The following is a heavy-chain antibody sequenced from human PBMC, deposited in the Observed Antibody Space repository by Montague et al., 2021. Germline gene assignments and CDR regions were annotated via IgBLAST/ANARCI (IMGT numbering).Heavy chain of an antibody. CDR3: ARERDRYYYMDI. Sequence: SETLSLTCTVSRSIINSDYYWVWIRQPPGKGLAWMVSVSHGGRTYYNPSLASRVTMSVDTSNNHFSLKLSSVTAADTAMYYCARERDRYYYMDIWGKGTTITV. CDR2: VSHGGRT. J-gene: IGHJ6*03. V-gene: IGHV4-38-2*02. CDR1: RSIINSDYY.